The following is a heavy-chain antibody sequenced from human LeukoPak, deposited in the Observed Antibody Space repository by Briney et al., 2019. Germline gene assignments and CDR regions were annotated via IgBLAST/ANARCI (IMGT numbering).Heavy chain of an antibody. V-gene: IGHV4-34*01. J-gene: IGHJ5*02. CDR1: GGSSSGYY. CDR2: INHSGST. D-gene: IGHD2-2*01. Sequence: SETLSLTCAVYGGSSSGYYWSWIRQPPGKGLEWIGEINHSGSTDYNPSLKSRVTISVDTSKNQFSLKLSSVTAADTAVYYCARGPSSTNKDPEVPWGQGTLVTVSS. CDR3: ARGPSSTNKDPEVP.